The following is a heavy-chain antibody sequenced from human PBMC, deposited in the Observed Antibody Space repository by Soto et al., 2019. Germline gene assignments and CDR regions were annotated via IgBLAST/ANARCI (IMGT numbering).Heavy chain of an antibody. CDR3: ARGNHYYDSSGYYSYYYYGMDV. V-gene: IGHV4-31*03. CDR1: GGSISSGGYY. D-gene: IGHD3-22*01. CDR2: IYYSGST. J-gene: IGHJ6*02. Sequence: LSLTCTVSGGSISSGGYYWSWIRQHPGKGLEWIGYIYYSGSTYYNPSLKSRVTISVDTSKNQFSLKLSSVTAADTAVYYCARGNHYYDSSGYYSYYYYGMDVWGQGTTVTVSS.